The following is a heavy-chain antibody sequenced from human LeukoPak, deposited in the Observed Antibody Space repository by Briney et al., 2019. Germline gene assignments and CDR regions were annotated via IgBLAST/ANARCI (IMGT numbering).Heavy chain of an antibody. V-gene: IGHV1-69*13. Sequence: SVKVSCKASGGTFSSYAISWVRQAPGQGLEWMGGIIPIFGTANYAQKFQGRVTITADESTSTAYMELSSLGSEDTAVYYCARVMGCSSTSCDGYEFYYYYMDVWGKGTTVTVS. J-gene: IGHJ6*03. CDR1: GGTFSSYA. D-gene: IGHD2-2*01. CDR2: IIPIFGTA. CDR3: ARVMGCSSTSCDGYEFYYYYMDV.